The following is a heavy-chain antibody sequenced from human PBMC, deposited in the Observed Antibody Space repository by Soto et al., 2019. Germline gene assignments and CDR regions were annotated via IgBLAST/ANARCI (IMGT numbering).Heavy chain of an antibody. CDR3: ATGITIFGVVVDAFDI. D-gene: IGHD3-3*01. CDR2: IIPIFGTA. CDR1: GCTFSSYA. V-gene: IGHV1-69*13. J-gene: IGHJ3*02. Sequence: SVKVSCKASGCTFSSYAISWVRQAPGQGLEWMGGIIPIFGTANYAQKFQGRVTITADESTSTAYMELSSLRSEDTAVYYCATGITIFGVVVDAFDIWGQGTMVTVSS.